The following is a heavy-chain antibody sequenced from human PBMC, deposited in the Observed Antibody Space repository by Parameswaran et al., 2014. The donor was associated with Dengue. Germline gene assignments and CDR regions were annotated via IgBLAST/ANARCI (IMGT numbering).Heavy chain of an antibody. J-gene: IGHJ4*02. CDR3: ARDCSSTSCYGVPLDY. V-gene: IGHV3-48*02. D-gene: IGHD2-2*01. CDR2: ISSSSSTI. Sequence: WIRQPPGKGLEWVSYISSSSSTIYYADSVKGRFTISRDNAKNSLYLQMNSLRDEDTAVYYCARDCSSTSCYGVPLDYWGQGTLVTVSS.